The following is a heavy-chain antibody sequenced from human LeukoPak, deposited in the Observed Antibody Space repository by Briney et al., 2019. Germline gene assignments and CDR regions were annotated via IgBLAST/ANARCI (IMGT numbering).Heavy chain of an antibody. CDR2: INHSGST. J-gene: IGHJ4*02. Sequence: SETLSLTCAVYGGSFSGYYWSWIRQPPGKGLEWIGEINHSGSTNYNPSLKSRVTISVDTSKNQFSLKLSSVTAADTAVYYCARGRYGDLPPFDYWGQGTLVTVSS. V-gene: IGHV4-34*01. D-gene: IGHD4-17*01. CDR1: GGSFSGYY. CDR3: ARGRYGDLPPFDY.